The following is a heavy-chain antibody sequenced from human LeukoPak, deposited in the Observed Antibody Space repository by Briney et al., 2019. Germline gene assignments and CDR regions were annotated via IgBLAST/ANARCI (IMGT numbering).Heavy chain of an antibody. CDR3: ARGIRKNIVVVVAATRRVVYYMDV. J-gene: IGHJ6*03. V-gene: IGHV1-8*01. CDR2: MNPNSGNT. CDR1: GYTFTSYD. Sequence: ASVKVSCKASGYTFTSYDINWVRQATGQGLEWMGWMNPNSGNTGYAQKFQGRVTMTRNTSISTAYMELSSLRSEDTAVYYCARGIRKNIVVVVAATRRVVYYMDVWDKGTTVTISS. D-gene: IGHD2-15*01.